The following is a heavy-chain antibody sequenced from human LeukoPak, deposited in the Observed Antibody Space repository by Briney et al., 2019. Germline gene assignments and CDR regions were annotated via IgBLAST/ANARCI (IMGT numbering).Heavy chain of an antibody. CDR3: AKGLYSTSWYVGADY. CDR2: LSGSGGST. CDR1: GFTFSNYA. D-gene: IGHD6-13*01. J-gene: IGHJ4*02. V-gene: IGHV3-23*01. Sequence: GGSLRLSRAASGFTFSNYAMSWVRQAPGKGLEWVSALSGSGGSTYSADSVKGRFTISRDNSKNTLYLQMTSLRAEDTAVYYCAKGLYSTSWYVGADYWGQGTLVTVSS.